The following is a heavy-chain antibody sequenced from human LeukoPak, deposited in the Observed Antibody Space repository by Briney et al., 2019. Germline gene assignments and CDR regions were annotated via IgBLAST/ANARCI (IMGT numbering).Heavy chain of an antibody. CDR2: IIPIFGTA. CDR3: ARTLVGATYLFDY. J-gene: IGHJ4*02. CDR1: GGTFSSYA. Sequence: ASVKVSCKASGGTFSSYAISWVRQAPGQGLEWMGGIIPIFGTANYAQKFQGRVTITADESKSTAYMELSSLRSEDTAVYYCARTLVGATYLFDYWGQGTLVTVS. V-gene: IGHV1-69*13. D-gene: IGHD1-26*01.